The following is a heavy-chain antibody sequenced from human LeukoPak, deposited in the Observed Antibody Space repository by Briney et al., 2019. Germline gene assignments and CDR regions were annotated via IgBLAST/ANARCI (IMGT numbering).Heavy chain of an antibody. Sequence: GGSLRLSCAASGFTFRNYWMHWVRQSPAKGLVWVSRIKSDGASGSYADSVKGRFTISRDNAKNTLYLQLNTLRIEHRTVYYCAEALGGIELAEYLQHWGRGPPVSVSS. D-gene: IGHD2-15*01. CDR1: GFTFRNYW. CDR2: IKSDGASG. CDR3: AEALGGIELAEYLQH. V-gene: IGHV3-74*01. J-gene: IGHJ1*01.